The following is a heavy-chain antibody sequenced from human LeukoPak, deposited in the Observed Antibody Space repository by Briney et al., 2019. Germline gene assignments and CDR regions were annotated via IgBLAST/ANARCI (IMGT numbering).Heavy chain of an antibody. Sequence: PSETLSLTCTVSGGSISSYYWGWIRQPPGKGLEWIGYIYYSGSTNYNPSLKSRVTISVDTSKNQFSLKLSSVTAADTAVYYCARFYDSSGYYNYYYYMDVWGKGTTVTVSS. CDR3: ARFYDSSGYYNYYYYMDV. D-gene: IGHD3-22*01. CDR2: IYYSGST. J-gene: IGHJ6*03. CDR1: GGSISSYY. V-gene: IGHV4-59*01.